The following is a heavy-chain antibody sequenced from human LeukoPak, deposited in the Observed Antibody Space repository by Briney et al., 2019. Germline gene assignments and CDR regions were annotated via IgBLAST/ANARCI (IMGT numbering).Heavy chain of an antibody. V-gene: IGHV4-39*01. D-gene: IGHD1-26*01. Sequence: SETLSLTCTVSGGSISSSSYYWGWIRQPPGKGLEWIGSIYYSGSTYYNPSLESRVTISVDTPKNQFSLKLSSVTAADTAVYYCAVSGSYYGWFDPWGQGTLVTVSS. CDR3: AVSGSYYGWFDP. CDR2: IYYSGST. CDR1: GGSISSSSYY. J-gene: IGHJ5*02.